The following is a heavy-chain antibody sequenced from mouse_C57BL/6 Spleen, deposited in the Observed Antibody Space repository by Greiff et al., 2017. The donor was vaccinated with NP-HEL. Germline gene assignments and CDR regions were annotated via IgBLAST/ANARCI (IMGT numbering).Heavy chain of an antibody. CDR2: LYPRDGST. J-gene: IGHJ2*01. CDR3: ARCTGRGSYFDY. V-gene: IGHV1-85*01. D-gene: IGHD1-1*01. CDR1: GYTFTSYD. Sequence: VKLVESGPELVKPGASVKLSCKASGYTFTSYDINWVKQRPGQGLEWIGWLYPRDGSTKYNEKFKGKATLTVDTSSSTAYMELHSLTSEDSAVYFCARCTGRGSYFDYWGQGTTLTVSS.